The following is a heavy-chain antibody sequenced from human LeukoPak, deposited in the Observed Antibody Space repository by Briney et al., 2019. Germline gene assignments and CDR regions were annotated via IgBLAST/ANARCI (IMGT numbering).Heavy chain of an antibody. D-gene: IGHD3-22*01. J-gene: IGHJ6*03. V-gene: IGHV1-18*01. CDR2: ISAYNGNT. CDR3: ARVNYYDSSGYYVKPYYYYYMDV. CDR1: GYTFTSYG. Sequence: ASVKVSCKASGYTFTSYGISWVRRAPGQGLEWMGWISAYNGNTNYAQKLQGRVTMTTDTSTSTAYMELRSLRSDDTAVYYCARVNYYDSSGYYVKPYYYYYMDVWGKGTTVTVSS.